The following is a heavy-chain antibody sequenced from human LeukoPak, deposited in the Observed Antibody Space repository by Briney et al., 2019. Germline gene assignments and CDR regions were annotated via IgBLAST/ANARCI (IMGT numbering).Heavy chain of an antibody. J-gene: IGHJ4*02. Sequence: SETLSLTCAVYGENFSIYFYSWIRQPPGKGLEWIGSIYYSGSTYYNPSLKSRVTISVDTSKNQFSLKLSSVTAADTAVYYCARDLYDSSGYYPRRFDYWGQGTLVTVSS. CDR1: GENFSIYF. V-gene: IGHV4-39*07. CDR2: IYYSGST. D-gene: IGHD3-22*01. CDR3: ARDLYDSSGYYPRRFDY.